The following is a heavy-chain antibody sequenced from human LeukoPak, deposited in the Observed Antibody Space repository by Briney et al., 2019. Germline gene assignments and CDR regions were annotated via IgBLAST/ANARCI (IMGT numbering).Heavy chain of an antibody. J-gene: IGHJ6*03. V-gene: IGHV3-21*06. D-gene: IGHD3-9*01. CDR2: ISTSSSYI. CDR1: GFTFSSYS. CDR3: ARDPPILTGPYYYYMDV. Sequence: PGGSLRLSCAVSGFTFSSYSMNWVRQAPGKGLEWVSSISTSSSYIYYADSVKGRFIISRDNAKNSLYLQMNSPRAEDTAVYYCARDPPILTGPYYYYMDVWGKGTTVTISS.